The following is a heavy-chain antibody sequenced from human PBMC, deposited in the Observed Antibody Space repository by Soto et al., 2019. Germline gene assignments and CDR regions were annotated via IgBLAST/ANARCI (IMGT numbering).Heavy chain of an antibody. CDR1: GGSVSSGSNY. CDR3: ARLNPRRYFDY. V-gene: IGHV4-61*01. CDR2: IYYSGST. Sequence: PSDTMSITFTVSGGSVSSGSNYWSWIRQPPGKGLEWIGYIYYSGSTNYNPSLKSRVTISVDTSKNQFSLKLSCVTAADTAVYYCARLNPRRYFDYWGQGTLVTVSS. J-gene: IGHJ4*02.